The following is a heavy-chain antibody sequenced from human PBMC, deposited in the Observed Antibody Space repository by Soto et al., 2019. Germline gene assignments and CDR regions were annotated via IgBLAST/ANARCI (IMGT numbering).Heavy chain of an antibody. Sequence: ESGGGLVKPGGSLRLSCAASGFTFSSYSMNWVRQAPGKGLEWVSSISSSSSYIYYADSVKGRFTISRDNAKNSLYLQMNSLRAEDTAVYYCARALCSGGSCYSGIWFDPWGQGTLVTVSS. CDR3: ARALCSGGSCYSGIWFDP. CDR1: GFTFSSYS. J-gene: IGHJ5*02. CDR2: ISSSSSYI. D-gene: IGHD2-15*01. V-gene: IGHV3-21*01.